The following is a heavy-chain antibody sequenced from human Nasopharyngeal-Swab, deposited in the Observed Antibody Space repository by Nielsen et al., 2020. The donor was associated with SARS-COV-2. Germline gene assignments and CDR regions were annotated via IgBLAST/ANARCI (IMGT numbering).Heavy chain of an antibody. CDR2: INHSGST. CDR3: ASRGYSGYDFDY. Sequence: GSLRLSCAVYGGSFSGYYSSWIRQPPGKGLEWIGEINHSGSTNYNPSLKSRVTISVDTSKNQFSLKLSSVTAADTAVYYCASRGYSGYDFDYWGQGTLVTVSS. D-gene: IGHD5-12*01. V-gene: IGHV4-34*01. CDR1: GGSFSGYY. J-gene: IGHJ4*02.